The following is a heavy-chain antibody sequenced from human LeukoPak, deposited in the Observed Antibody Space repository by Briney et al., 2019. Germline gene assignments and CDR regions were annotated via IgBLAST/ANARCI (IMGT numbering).Heavy chain of an antibody. V-gene: IGHV4-4*07. CDR2: IYTSGST. Sequence: TSETLSLTCTVSGGSISSYYWSWIRQPAGKGLEWIGRIYTSGSTNYNPSLKSRVTMSVDTSKNQFSLKLSSVTAADTAVYYCARDRVELSYYYYYYMDAWGKGTTVTVSS. D-gene: IGHD1-7*01. CDR3: ARDRVELSYYYYYYMDA. CDR1: GGSISSYY. J-gene: IGHJ6*03.